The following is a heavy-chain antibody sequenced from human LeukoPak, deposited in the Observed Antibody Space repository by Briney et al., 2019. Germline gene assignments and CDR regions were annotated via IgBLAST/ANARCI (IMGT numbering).Heavy chain of an antibody. CDR3: VKDKWIDH. V-gene: IGHV3-64D*09. J-gene: IGHJ4*02. CDR1: GFTFSSYT. CDR2: ININGGRT. D-gene: IGHD2-8*01. Sequence: PGGSLRLSCSVSGFTFSSYTMHWVRQAPGKGLEYVSPININGGRTYYADSVKGRFTISRDNSKNTLYLQMSSLRAEDTAVYYCVKDKWIDHWGQGTLVTVSS.